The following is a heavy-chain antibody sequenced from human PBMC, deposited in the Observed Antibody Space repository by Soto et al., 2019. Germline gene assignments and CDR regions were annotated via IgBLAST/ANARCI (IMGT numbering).Heavy chain of an antibody. CDR2: IYYSGST. CDR1: GGSISSDSYY. V-gene: IGHV4-31*03. J-gene: IGHJ4*02. CDR3: ARAFDASGAQFDY. D-gene: IGHD2-2*01. Sequence: QVQLQESGPGLVKPSQTLSLTCTVSGGSISSDSYYWSWIRQHPGKGPKWIGYIYYSGSTYYNPSLKSRVTISVDTTKNQFSLKLTSVTAADTAVYYCARAFDASGAQFDYWGQGTLVPVPS.